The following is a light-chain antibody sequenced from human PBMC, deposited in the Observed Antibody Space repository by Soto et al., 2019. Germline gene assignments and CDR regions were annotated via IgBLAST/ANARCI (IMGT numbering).Light chain of an antibody. Sequence: EIVLTQSPGTLSLSPGESATLSCRASQSVRDSHLAWYQQKPGQAPSLLIYETSSRATGIPDRFRGSGSGTEFALTITRVEPEDVAMYFCQQYGSSPGTFGQGTKVEI. CDR1: QSVRDSH. V-gene: IGKV3-20*01. CDR3: QQYGSSPGT. J-gene: IGKJ1*01. CDR2: ETS.